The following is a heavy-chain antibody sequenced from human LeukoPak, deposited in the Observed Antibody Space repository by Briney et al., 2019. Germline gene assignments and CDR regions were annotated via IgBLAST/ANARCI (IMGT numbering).Heavy chain of an antibody. V-gene: IGHV3-53*01. CDR1: GFTVSSNY. CDR3: ARTGGAVAGPTYYYYGMDV. Sequence: SGGSLRLSCAASGFTVSSNYMSWVRQAPGKGLEWVSIIYSGGSTYYADSVKGRFTISRDNSKNTLYLQMNSLRAEDTAVYYCARTGGAVAGPTYYYYGMDVWGQGTTVTVSS. D-gene: IGHD6-19*01. J-gene: IGHJ6*02. CDR2: IYSGGST.